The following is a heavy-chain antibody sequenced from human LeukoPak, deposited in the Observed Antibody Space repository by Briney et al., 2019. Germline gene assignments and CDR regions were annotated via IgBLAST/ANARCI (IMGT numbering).Heavy chain of an antibody. Sequence: ASVKVSCKASGYTFTGYYLHWVRQAPGQGLKWMGRLNPNSGGTNYAQKFQGRVTMTRDTSIATAYMELSSLRSDDTAVYYCTRESVRGGNGSGGWGQGTLVTVS. D-gene: IGHD3-10*01. CDR2: LNPNSGGT. V-gene: IGHV1-2*06. J-gene: IGHJ4*02. CDR3: TRESVRGGNGSGG. CDR1: GYTFTGYY.